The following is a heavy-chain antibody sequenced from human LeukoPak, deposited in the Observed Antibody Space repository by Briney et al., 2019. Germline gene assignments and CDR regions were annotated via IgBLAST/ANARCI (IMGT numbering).Heavy chain of an antibody. V-gene: IGHV3-33*08. Sequence: LSLTCAVSGASISSGYWWSWVRQAPGKGLEWVAVIWYDGSNIYYADSVKGRFTISRDNSKNTLYLQMNSLRAEDTALYYCARARNDYDSNGFSLLDYWGQGTLVTVSS. CDR2: IWYDGSNI. CDR3: ARARNDYDSNGFSLLDY. CDR1: GASISSGYW. J-gene: IGHJ4*02. D-gene: IGHD3-22*01.